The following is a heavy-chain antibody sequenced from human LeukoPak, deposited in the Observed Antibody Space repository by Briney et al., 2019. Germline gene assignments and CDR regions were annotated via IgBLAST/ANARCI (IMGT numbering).Heavy chain of an antibody. Sequence: PSETLSLTCTVSAGSISSSSHHWGWIRQSPGKGLEWIGCIYYGRTTYYNPSLNSRVTISVVTSKNQFSLQLNSVTAADTAVYYCVRHDGRGGATMGALDSWGQGSLVTVSS. CDR2: IYYGRTT. V-gene: IGHV4-39*01. J-gene: IGHJ4*02. CDR3: VRHDGRGGATMGALDS. D-gene: IGHD5-12*01. CDR1: AGSISSSSHH.